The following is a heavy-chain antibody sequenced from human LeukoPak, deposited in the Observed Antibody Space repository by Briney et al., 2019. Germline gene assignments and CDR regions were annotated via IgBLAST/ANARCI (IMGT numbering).Heavy chain of an antibody. CDR3: ATEDSGSYYFDY. CDR1: GYTFTGYY. V-gene: IGHV1-2*02. Sequence: ASVKVSCKASGYTFTGYYMHWVRQAPGQGLEWMGWINPNSGGTNYAQKFQGRVTMTRDTSISTAYMELRRLRSDDTAVYYCATEDSGSYYFDYWGQGTLVTVSS. CDR2: INPNSGGT. J-gene: IGHJ4*02. D-gene: IGHD1-26*01.